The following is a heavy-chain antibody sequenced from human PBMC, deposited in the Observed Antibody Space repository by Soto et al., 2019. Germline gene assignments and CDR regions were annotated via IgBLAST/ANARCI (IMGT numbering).Heavy chain of an antibody. J-gene: IGHJ4*02. Sequence: EVQMVESGGGLVEPGGSLRLSCAASGFTFSNAWMNWVRQAPGRGLEWVGQIKSKPAGATTDYAAPVKGRFTVSRDDSKNTIYLQMNSLKSEDTCVYYCATGGYYFDYWGQGTLVTVSS. V-gene: IGHV3-15*01. CDR1: GFTFSNAW. CDR2: IKSKPAGATT. D-gene: IGHD3-10*01. CDR3: ATGGYYFDY.